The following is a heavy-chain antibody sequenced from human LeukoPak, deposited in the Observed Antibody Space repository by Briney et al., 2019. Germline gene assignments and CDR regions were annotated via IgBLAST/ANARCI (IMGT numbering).Heavy chain of an antibody. CDR1: GFSFSSSW. J-gene: IGHJ4*02. CDR3: TANDNIIY. Sequence: GGSLRPSCVVSGFSFSSSWLSWVRQAPGKGLEWVGRIKNKIDGGTTDYTAPVKGRFTISRDDSKKTLYLQMSSLKTEDTALYYCTANDNIIYWGQGTLVTVSS. V-gene: IGHV3-15*01. D-gene: IGHD2/OR15-2a*01. CDR2: IKNKIDGGTT.